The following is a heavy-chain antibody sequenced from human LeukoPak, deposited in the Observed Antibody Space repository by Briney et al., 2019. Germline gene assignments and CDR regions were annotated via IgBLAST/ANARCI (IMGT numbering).Heavy chain of an antibody. CDR3: AKGTYEYSGYDLFDY. D-gene: IGHD5-12*01. CDR1: GFTFSSYA. V-gene: IGHV3-23*01. CDR2: ISGSGGST. Sequence: GGSLRLSCAASGFTFSSYAMSWVRQAPGKGLEWVSAISGSGGSTYYADSVKGRFTISRDNSKNTLYLQMNSLRAEDTAVYYCAKGTYEYSGYDLFDYWGQGTLVTVSS. J-gene: IGHJ4*02.